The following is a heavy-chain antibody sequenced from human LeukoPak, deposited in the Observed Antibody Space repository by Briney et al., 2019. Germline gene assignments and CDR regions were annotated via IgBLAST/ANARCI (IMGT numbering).Heavy chain of an antibody. CDR1: GFTVSTNY. CDR3: TRDVGSDWTGAQYFQH. CDR2: IYDGGHT. J-gene: IGHJ1*01. D-gene: IGHD1-1*01. V-gene: IGHV3-53*01. Sequence: GGSLKLSCAASGFTVSTNYMSWVRQAPGKGLEWVSVIYDGGHTFYADSVKGRFTIFRDNSKNTLYLQMNTLRAEDTAVYYCTRDVGSDWTGAQYFQHWGQGTLVTVSS.